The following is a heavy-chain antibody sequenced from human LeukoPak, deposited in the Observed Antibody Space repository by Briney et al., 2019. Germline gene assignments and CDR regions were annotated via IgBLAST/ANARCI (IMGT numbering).Heavy chain of an antibody. J-gene: IGHJ5*02. V-gene: IGHV1-69*05. CDR3: ARGPGGRGYSGYDVNWFDP. CDR1: GGTFSSYA. CDR2: IIPIFGTA. D-gene: IGHD5-12*01. Sequence: SVKVSCKASGGTFSSYAISWVRQAPGQGLEWMGGIIPIFGTANYAQKFQGRVTITTDESTSTAYMELSSLRSEDTAVYYCARGPGGRGYSGYDVNWFDPWGQGTLVTVSS.